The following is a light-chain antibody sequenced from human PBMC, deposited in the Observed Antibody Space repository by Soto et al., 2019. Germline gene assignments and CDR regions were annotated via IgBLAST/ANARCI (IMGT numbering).Light chain of an antibody. J-gene: IGLJ2*01. CDR2: DVS. CDR1: SSDVGGYNY. CDR3: SSYTSSSTLAV. Sequence: QSVLTQPASVPGSPGQSITISCTGTSSDVGGYNYVSWYQQHPGKAPKLMIYDVSDRPSGVSNRFSGSKSGNTASLTISGLQAEDEADYYCSSYTSSSTLAVFGGGTKL. V-gene: IGLV2-14*01.